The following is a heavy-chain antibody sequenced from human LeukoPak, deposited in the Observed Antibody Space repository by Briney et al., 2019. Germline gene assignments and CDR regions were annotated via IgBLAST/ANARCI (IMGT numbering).Heavy chain of an antibody. Sequence: GGSLRLSCAASGFTFSSYAMSWVRQAPGKGLEWVSGISWNSGSIGYADSVKGRFTISRDNAKNSLYLQMNSLRAEDTALYYCAKDIRYFTSGSAVLDYWGQGALVTVSS. V-gene: IGHV3-9*01. J-gene: IGHJ4*02. CDR1: GFTFSSYA. D-gene: IGHD3-10*01. CDR2: ISWNSGSI. CDR3: AKDIRYFTSGSAVLDY.